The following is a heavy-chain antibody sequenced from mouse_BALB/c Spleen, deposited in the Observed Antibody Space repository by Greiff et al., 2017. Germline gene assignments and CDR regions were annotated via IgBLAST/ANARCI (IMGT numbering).Heavy chain of an antibody. CDR1: GYTFTDYA. Sequence: QVQLQQSGPELVRPGVSVKISCKGSGYTFTDYAMHWVKQSHAKSLEWIGVICTYYGNTNYNQKFKGKATMTVDKSSSTAYMELARLTSEDSAIYYCAREGVHYCGYWFAYWGQGTLVTVSA. CDR2: ICTYYGNT. V-gene: IGHV1-67*01. CDR3: AREGVHYCGYWFAY. J-gene: IGHJ3*01. D-gene: IGHD1-2*01.